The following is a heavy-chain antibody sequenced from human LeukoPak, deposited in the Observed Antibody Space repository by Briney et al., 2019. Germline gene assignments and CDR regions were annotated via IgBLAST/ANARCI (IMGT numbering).Heavy chain of an antibody. D-gene: IGHD3-10*01. CDR2: INHSGST. CDR3: ARLRFGELSAFDY. J-gene: IGHJ4*02. Sequence: SETLSLTCAVYGGSFSGYYWSWIRQPPGKGLEWIGEINHSGSTNYNPSLKSRVTISVDTSKNQFSLKLSSVTPADTAVYYCARLRFGELSAFDYWGQGTLVTVSS. V-gene: IGHV4-34*01. CDR1: GGSFSGYY.